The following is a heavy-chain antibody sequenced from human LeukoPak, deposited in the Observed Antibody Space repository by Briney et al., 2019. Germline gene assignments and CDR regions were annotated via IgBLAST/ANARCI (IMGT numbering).Heavy chain of an antibody. Sequence: SETLSLTCTVSGGSISTSSYYWGWVRQPPGKGLEWIGNIFYSGSTYYSPSFQGQVTISADKSISTAYLQWSSLKASDTAMYYCASQVGDSSLVDAFDIWGQGTMVTVSS. CDR3: ASQVGDSSLVDAFDI. CDR2: IFYSGST. D-gene: IGHD4-17*01. CDR1: GGSISTSSYY. V-gene: IGHV4-39*07. J-gene: IGHJ3*02.